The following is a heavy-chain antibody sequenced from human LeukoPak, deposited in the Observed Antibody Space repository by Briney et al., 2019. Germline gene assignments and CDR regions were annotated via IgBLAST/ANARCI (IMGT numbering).Heavy chain of an antibody. CDR1: GGSISSSSYY. CDR3: ARDLDQPGGY. D-gene: IGHD2-2*01. Sequence: PSETLSLTCTVSGGSISSSSYYWGWIRQPPGKGLEWIGSIYYSGSTYYNPSLKSRVTISVDTSKNQFSLKLSSVTAADTAVYYCARDLDQPGGYWGQGTLVTVSS. V-gene: IGHV4-39*07. J-gene: IGHJ4*02. CDR2: IYYSGST.